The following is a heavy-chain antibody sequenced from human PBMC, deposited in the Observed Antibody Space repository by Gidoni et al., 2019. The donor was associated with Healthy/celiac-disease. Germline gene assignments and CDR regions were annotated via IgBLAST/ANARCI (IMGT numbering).Heavy chain of an antibody. Sequence: EVQLVQSGAEVKKPGESLKISCKGSGYSFTSYWIGWVRQMPGKGLEWMGIIYPGDSDTRYSPSFQGQVTISADKSISTAYLQWSSLKASDTAMYYCARAPIIAVAGTFYYGMDVWGQGTTVTVSS. J-gene: IGHJ6*02. CDR3: ARAPIIAVAGTFYYGMDV. CDR1: GYSFTSYW. D-gene: IGHD6-19*01. V-gene: IGHV5-51*03. CDR2: IYPGDSDT.